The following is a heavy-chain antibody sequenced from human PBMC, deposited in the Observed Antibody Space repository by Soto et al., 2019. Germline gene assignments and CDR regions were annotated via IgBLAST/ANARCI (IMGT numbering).Heavy chain of an antibody. CDR1: GFTFSSYA. V-gene: IGHV3-23*01. D-gene: IGHD2-21*02. J-gene: IGHJ4*02. CDR3: AKGGLYCGGDCPYYFDY. Sequence: EVQLLESGGGLVQPGGSLRLSCAASGFTFSSYAMSWVRQAPGKGLEWVSAISGSGGSTYYADSVKGRFTISRDNPKNTLYLQMNSLRAEDTAVYYCAKGGLYCGGDCPYYFDYGGQGTLVTVSS. CDR2: ISGSGGST.